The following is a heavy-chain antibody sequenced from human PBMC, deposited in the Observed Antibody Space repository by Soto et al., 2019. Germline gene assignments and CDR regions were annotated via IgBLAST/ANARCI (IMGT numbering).Heavy chain of an antibody. CDR1: GSAITRYY. Sequence: QVDLVQSGAEVKKPGASVTISCKASGSAITRYYIHWVRQAPGRGLAWMGIINPGGGSASYAQTLQDRVTIDKDTSTGTVYMDFRSLRTEDTAVYYCARDTSGWSLNGLDVWGQGTTVNVSS. CDR2: INPGGGSA. V-gene: IGHV1-46*01. J-gene: IGHJ6*02. CDR3: ARDTSGWSLNGLDV. D-gene: IGHD6-19*01.